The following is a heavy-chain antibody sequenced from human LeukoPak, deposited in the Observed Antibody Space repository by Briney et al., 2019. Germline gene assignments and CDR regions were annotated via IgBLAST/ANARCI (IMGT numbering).Heavy chain of an antibody. J-gene: IGHJ4*02. CDR3: AKDNSVRYDFWSGSPRAFDY. CDR1: GFTFSSYA. V-gene: IGHV3-23*01. CDR2: ISGSGGST. Sequence: PGGSLRLSCAASGFTFSSYAMSWVRQAPGKGLEWVSAISGSGGSTYYADSVKGRFTISRDNSKNTLYLQMNSLRAEDTAVHYCAKDNSVRYDFWSGSPRAFDYWGQGTLVTVSS. D-gene: IGHD3-3*01.